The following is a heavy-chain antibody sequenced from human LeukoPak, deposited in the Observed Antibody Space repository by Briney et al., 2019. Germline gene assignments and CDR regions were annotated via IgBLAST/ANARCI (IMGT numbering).Heavy chain of an antibody. CDR1: GFTFSSHW. Sequence: GGSLRLSCADSGFTFSSHWMHWVRQAPGKGLVWVSRIKYDASSTSYADSVKGRFTISRDNAKNTLYLQMNSLRAEDTAVYYCARGATYAYYQDYWGQGTLVTVSS. D-gene: IGHD1-26*01. V-gene: IGHV3-74*01. CDR3: ARGATYAYYQDY. CDR2: IKYDASST. J-gene: IGHJ4*02.